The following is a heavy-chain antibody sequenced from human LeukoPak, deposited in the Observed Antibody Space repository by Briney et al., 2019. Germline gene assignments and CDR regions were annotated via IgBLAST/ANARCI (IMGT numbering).Heavy chain of an antibody. CDR2: IYYSGST. Sequence: SETLSLTCTVSGGSISSYYWSWIRQPPGKGLEWIGYIYYSGSTFYTPSLKSRITISVDTSKNQFSLKLSSVTAADTAVYFCARGMYYYDSTGFFPEYFQHWGQGTLVTVSS. CDR3: ARGMYYYDSTGFFPEYFQH. CDR1: GGSISSYY. J-gene: IGHJ1*01. V-gene: IGHV4-59*08. D-gene: IGHD3-22*01.